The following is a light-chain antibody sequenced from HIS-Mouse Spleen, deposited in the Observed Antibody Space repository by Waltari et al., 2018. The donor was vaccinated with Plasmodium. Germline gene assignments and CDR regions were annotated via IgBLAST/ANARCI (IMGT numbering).Light chain of an antibody. Sequence: QSALTQPRSVSGSPGQYVTIPCTGTSSDVGGYNYVSWYQQHPGKAPKLMMYDVSKRPSGVPDRFSGSKSGNTASLTISGLQAEDEADYYCCSYAGSYTWVFGGGTKLTVL. CDR2: DVS. V-gene: IGLV2-11*01. CDR1: SSDVGGYNY. J-gene: IGLJ2*01. CDR3: CSYAGSYTWV.